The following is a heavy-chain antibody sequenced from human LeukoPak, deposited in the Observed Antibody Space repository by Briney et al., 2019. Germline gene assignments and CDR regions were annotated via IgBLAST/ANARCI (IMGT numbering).Heavy chain of an antibody. CDR3: AREGSFDTSGYNDALDI. J-gene: IGHJ3*02. CDR2: IKQDGSEK. D-gene: IGHD3-22*01. Sequence: PGGSLRLSCAASGFTFSSYWMSWVRQAPGKGLEWVANIKQDGSEKYYVDSVKGRFTISRDNAKNSLYLQMNSLRAEDTAVYHCAREGSFDTSGYNDALDIWGQGTMVTVSA. V-gene: IGHV3-7*03. CDR1: GFTFSSYW.